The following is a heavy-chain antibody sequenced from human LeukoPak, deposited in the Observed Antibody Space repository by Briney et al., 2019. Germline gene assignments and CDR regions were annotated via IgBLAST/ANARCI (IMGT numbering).Heavy chain of an antibody. CDR1: GGSISSYY. CDR3: ARHRGVGALT. V-gene: IGHV4-59*08. J-gene: IGHJ5*02. Sequence: SETLSLTCTVSGGSISSYYWSWIRQPPGKGLEWIGNIYYSGSTNYNPSLKSRVTISVDMSKNQFSLRLSSVTAADTAVYYCARHRGVGALTWGQGTLVTVSS. CDR2: IYYSGST. D-gene: IGHD3-10*01.